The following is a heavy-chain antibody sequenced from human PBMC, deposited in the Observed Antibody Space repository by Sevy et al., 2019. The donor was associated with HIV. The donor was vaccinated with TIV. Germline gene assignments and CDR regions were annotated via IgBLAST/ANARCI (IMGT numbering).Heavy chain of an antibody. CDR3: ARQNDFDI. J-gene: IGHJ3*02. CDR2: VYYTGGT. Sequence: SDTLSLTCTVSGVSINSDHWNWVRQPPGKGLEWIGYVYYTGGTNYNPSPKNRVIITVNRTKNQFSLELTSVTAADTAGDYCARQNDFDIWGQGTMVTVSS. V-gene: IGHV4-59*08. CDR1: GVSINSDH.